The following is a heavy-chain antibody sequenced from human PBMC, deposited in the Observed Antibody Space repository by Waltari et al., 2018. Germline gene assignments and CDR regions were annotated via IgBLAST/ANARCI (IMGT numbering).Heavy chain of an antibody. V-gene: IGHV3-48*01. D-gene: IGHD6-13*01. CDR1: GFTFGSYR. J-gene: IGHJ4*02. CDR2: ISSTGSTI. Sequence: EVQLVESGGGLVQPGGSLRLCCEASGFTFGSYRMNWVRQAPGKGLEWVSDISSTGSTIYYAESVKGRFTISRDNGKNSLYLQMNSLRAEDTAVYYCARGDSSLYYFDYWGQGTLVTVSS. CDR3: ARGDSSLYYFDY.